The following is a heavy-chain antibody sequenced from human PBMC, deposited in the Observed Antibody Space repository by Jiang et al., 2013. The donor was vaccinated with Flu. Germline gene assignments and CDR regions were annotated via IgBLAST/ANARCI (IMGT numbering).Heavy chain of an antibody. Sequence: GAEVKKPGESLRISCKGSGYSFTSYWISWVRQMPGKGLEWMGRIDPSDSYTNYSPSFQGHVTISADKSISTAYLQWSSLKASDTAMYYCARHSPYYYDSSGYDYWGQGTLVTVSS. CDR1: GYSFTSYW. CDR3: ARHSPYYYDSSGYDY. V-gene: IGHV5-10-1*01. D-gene: IGHD3-22*01. CDR2: IDPSDSYT. J-gene: IGHJ4*02.